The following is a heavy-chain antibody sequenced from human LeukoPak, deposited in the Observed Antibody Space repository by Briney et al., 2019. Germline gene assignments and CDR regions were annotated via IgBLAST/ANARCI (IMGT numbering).Heavy chain of an antibody. V-gene: IGHV3-7*01. Sequence: PGGSLRLSCAASGFTSGSYCMSWVRQTPGKGLEWVAYIKYDGTEVSYVDSVKGRFTISRDNAKNSLYLQMNSLRAEDTAVYYCTRDRTTFYSDGNGYCSYYFYGLDVWGHGTTVTVSS. D-gene: IGHD3-3*01. CDR2: IKYDGTEV. J-gene: IGHJ6*02. CDR3: TRDRTTFYSDGNGYCSYYFYGLDV. CDR1: GFTSGSYC.